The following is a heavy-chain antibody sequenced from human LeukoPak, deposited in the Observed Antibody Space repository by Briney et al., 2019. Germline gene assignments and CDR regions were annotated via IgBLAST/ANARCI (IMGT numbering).Heavy chain of an antibody. V-gene: IGHV1-18*01. Sequence: AASVKVSCKASGYTFTSYGISWVRQAPGQGLEWMGWISAYNGNTNYAQKLQGRVTMTTDTSTSTAYMELRSLRSDDTAVYYCARGNYDILTGYYSPWGQGTLVTVSS. D-gene: IGHD3-9*01. J-gene: IGHJ5*02. CDR2: ISAYNGNT. CDR1: GYTFTSYG. CDR3: ARGNYDILTGYYSP.